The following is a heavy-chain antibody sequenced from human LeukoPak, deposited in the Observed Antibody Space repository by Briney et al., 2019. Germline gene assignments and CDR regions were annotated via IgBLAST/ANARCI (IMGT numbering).Heavy chain of an antibody. Sequence: GGSLRLSCSASGFTFSSFAINWVRQAPGKGLEYVSAISSNGRSTYCADSVKGRFTISRDNSKNTLYLQMSSLRPEDTAVYYCVKRGDESYYFDYWGQGTLVIVSS. V-gene: IGHV3-64D*06. CDR3: VKRGDESYYFDY. D-gene: IGHD3-16*01. CDR1: GFTFSSFA. J-gene: IGHJ4*02. CDR2: ISSNGRST.